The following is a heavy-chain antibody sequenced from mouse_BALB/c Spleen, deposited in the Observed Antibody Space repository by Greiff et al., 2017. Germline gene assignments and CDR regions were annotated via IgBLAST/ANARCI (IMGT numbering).Heavy chain of an antibody. CDR1: GFTFSSFG. J-gene: IGHJ3*01. Sequence: EVMLVESGGGLVQPGGSRKLSCAASGFTFSSFGMHWVRQAPEKGLEWVAYISSGSSTIYYADTVKGRFTISRDNPKNTLFLQMTSLRSEDTAMYYCARYGNYGFAYWGQGTLVTVSA. V-gene: IGHV5-17*02. D-gene: IGHD2-1*01. CDR3: ARYGNYGFAY. CDR2: ISSGSSTI.